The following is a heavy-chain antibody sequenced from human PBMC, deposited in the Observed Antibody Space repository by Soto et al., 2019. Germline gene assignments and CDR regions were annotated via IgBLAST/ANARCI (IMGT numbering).Heavy chain of an antibody. J-gene: IGHJ3*02. D-gene: IGHD2-21*01. CDR3: ARGNDWKSSAFGI. V-gene: IGHV4-59*11. CDR2: VYYSGGT. CDR1: GGSLTDHY. Sequence: QVQLQESGPGLVKPSETLSLTCTVAGGSLTDHYWNWFRQSPGKGLHWIGYVYYSGGTNYNPSPKSRVTMSVDTSKNQFSLNVRSVTAADTAVYYCARGNDWKSSAFGIWGQGTMVSVSS.